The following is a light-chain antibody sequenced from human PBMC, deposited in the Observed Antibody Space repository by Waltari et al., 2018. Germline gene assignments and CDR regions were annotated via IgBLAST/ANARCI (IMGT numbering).Light chain of an antibody. J-gene: IGKJ5*01. CDR1: QSISSY. CDR2: AAS. V-gene: IGKV1-39*01. CDR3: QQSYSTCT. Sequence: DIQMTQSPSSLSASVGDRVPITCRASQSISSYFNWYQQKPGKAPKLLIYAASSLQSGVPSRFSGSGSGTDFTLTISSLQPEDFATYYCQQSYSTCTFGQGTRLEIK.